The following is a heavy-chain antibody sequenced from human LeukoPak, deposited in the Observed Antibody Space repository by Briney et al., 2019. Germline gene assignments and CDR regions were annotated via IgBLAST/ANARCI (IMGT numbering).Heavy chain of an antibody. D-gene: IGHD1-14*01. CDR1: GFTFSSYA. CDR2: ISGSGAIT. Sequence: GGSLRLSCAASGFTFSSYAMTWVRQAPGKGLEWVSDISGSGAITYYRDSVKGRLTISRDNSKNTLYLQMNSLRAEDTAVYYCAKLTDYWGQGTLVTVPS. V-gene: IGHV3-23*01. J-gene: IGHJ4*02. CDR3: AKLTDY.